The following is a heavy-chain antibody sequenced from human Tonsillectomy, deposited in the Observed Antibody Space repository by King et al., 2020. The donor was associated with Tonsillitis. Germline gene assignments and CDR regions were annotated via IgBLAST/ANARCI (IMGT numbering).Heavy chain of an antibody. CDR3: SRDPTEVAGLGLGYFDY. CDR1: GFSIRDHA. CDR2: IRSTAYGGTT. D-gene: IGHD3/OR15-3a*01. V-gene: IGHV3-49*03. J-gene: IGHJ4*02. Sequence: VQLVESGGGLVQPGRSLRLSCTPSGFSIRDHAVSWFRQAPGKGLEWVGFIRSTAYGGTTEYAASVEGRFTISRDDSKTIAYLQMNSLKTEDTAVYYCSRDPTEVAGLGLGYFDYWGQGTLVTVSS.